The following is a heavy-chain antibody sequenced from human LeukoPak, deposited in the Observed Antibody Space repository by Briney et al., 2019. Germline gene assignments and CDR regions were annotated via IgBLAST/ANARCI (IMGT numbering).Heavy chain of an antibody. CDR1: GFTFSSYS. J-gene: IGHJ4*02. CDR2: ISSSSSYI. V-gene: IGHV3-21*01. CDR3: ARDDDILTGYKYYFDY. Sequence: PGGSLRLSCAASGFTFSSYSMNWVRQAPGKGLEWVSSISSSSSYIYYADSVKGRFTISRDNAKNSLYLQMNSLRAEDTAVYYCARDDDILTGYKYYFDYWGQGTLVTVSS. D-gene: IGHD3-9*01.